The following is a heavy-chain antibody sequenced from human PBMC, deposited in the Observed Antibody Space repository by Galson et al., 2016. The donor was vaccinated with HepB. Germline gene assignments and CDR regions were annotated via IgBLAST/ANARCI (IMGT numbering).Heavy chain of an antibody. Sequence: SETLSLTCTVSGASITSPAYYWGWVRQPPGKGLEWIASVYFSGSPFYNPSLNSRVTISVDTSKNQLSLILSSVTAADTAVYYCARGYGSDWPVGPYWGQGTLVTVSS. CDR3: ARGYGSDWPVGPY. J-gene: IGHJ4*02. D-gene: IGHD6-19*01. V-gene: IGHV4-39*07. CDR2: VYFSGSP. CDR1: GASITSPAYY.